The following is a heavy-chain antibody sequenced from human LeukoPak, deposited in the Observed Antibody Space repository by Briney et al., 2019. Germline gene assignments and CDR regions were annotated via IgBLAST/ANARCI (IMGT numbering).Heavy chain of an antibody. CDR3: ARGMTTLSPIDY. CDR2: IHYSGST. CDR1: GDSISGYY. Sequence: SDTLSLTCTVSGDSISGYYWSWIRQPPGKGLEWLGYIHYSGSTNYNPSLKNRVTISVDTSKNQFSLRLSSVTAADTAVYYCARGMTTLSPIDYWGQGALVTVSS. V-gene: IGHV4-59*07. J-gene: IGHJ4*02. D-gene: IGHD4-11*01.